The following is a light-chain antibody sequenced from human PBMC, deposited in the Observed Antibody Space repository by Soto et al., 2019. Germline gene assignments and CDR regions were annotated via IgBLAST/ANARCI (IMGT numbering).Light chain of an antibody. Sequence: QSALTQPRSVSGSPGQSVTISCTGTSSDVGGYNYVSWYQQHPGKAPKLMIYDVSKRPSGVPDRFSGSKSANTASLTISGLQAEDEADYYCCSYAGSYTFYVVFGGGTKLTV. CDR1: SSDVGGYNY. CDR3: CSYAGSYTFYVV. J-gene: IGLJ2*01. CDR2: DVS. V-gene: IGLV2-11*01.